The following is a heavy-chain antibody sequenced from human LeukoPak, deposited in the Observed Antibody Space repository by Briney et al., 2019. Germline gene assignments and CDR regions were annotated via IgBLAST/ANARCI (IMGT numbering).Heavy chain of an antibody. CDR3: ARGTYYYEF. J-gene: IGHJ4*02. CDR2: TNQLGNEK. Sequence: GGSLRLSCAASKFTFSSYWMSWVRQAPGKGLEWVAYTNQLGNEKNYLDSVKGRFTISRDNAKNSLYLQMTSLRAEDTAVYYCARGTYYYEFWGQGTLVTVSP. D-gene: IGHD3-16*01. CDR1: KFTFSSYW. V-gene: IGHV3-7*04.